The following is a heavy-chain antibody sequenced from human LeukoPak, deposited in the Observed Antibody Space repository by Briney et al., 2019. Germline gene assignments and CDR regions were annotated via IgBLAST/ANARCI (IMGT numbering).Heavy chain of an antibody. V-gene: IGHV3-30*09. CDR3: ARASGSGNYYFDY. Sequence: PGRSLRLSCAASGFTFSSYAMHWVRQAPGKGLEWVAGISYGASNKYYADSVKGRFAISRDNSKNTLYLQLNSLRAEDTAVYYCARASGSGNYYFDYWGQGTLVTVSS. CDR1: GFTFSSYA. J-gene: IGHJ4*02. CDR2: ISYGASNK. D-gene: IGHD3-10*01.